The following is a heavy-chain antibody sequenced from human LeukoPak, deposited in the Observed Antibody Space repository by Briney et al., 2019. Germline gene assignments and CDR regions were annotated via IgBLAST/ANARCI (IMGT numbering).Heavy chain of an antibody. CDR1: GGSISTSNSY. V-gene: IGHV4-39*01. J-gene: IGHJ4*02. D-gene: IGHD3-3*01. CDR2: IYYSGNT. CDR3: ARQTGAGLFILP. Sequence: PSETLSLTCAVSGGSISTSNSYRGWTRRPPGKGLEWDGSIYYSGNTYYNPSLKSRVTISVDTSKNQFPLILTSVTAADTAVYYCARQTGAGLFILPGGQGTLVTVSS.